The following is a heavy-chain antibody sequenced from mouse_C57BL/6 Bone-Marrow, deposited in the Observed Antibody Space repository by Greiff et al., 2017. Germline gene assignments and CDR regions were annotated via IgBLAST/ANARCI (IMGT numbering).Heavy chain of an antibody. D-gene: IGHD2-3*01. CDR2: INPNNGGT. CDR1: GYTFTDYY. J-gene: IGHJ4*01. Sequence: EVQLQQSGAELARPGASVKMSCKASGYTFTDYYMNWVKQSHGKSLEWIGDINPNNGGTSYNQKFKGKATLTVDKSSSTAYMELSSLTSDDSAVYYCARGRAPYDGYYEDALDYWGQGTSVTVSS. CDR3: ARGRAPYDGYYEDALDY. V-gene: IGHV1-26*01.